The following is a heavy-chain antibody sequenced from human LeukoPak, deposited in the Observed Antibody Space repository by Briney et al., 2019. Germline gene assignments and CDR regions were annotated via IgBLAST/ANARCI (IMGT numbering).Heavy chain of an antibody. CDR1: GGSIRSSSHY. Sequence: SETLSLTCTVSGGSIRSSSHYWGWIRQPPGKGLQWIGGIYYSGSTYYNPSLKSRVTISVDTSKNQFSLKLSSVTAADTAVYYCARVSSYDYVWGSYRYYNWFDPWGQGTLVTVSS. CDR2: IYYSGST. CDR3: ARVSSYDYVWGSYRYYNWFDP. J-gene: IGHJ5*02. D-gene: IGHD3-16*02. V-gene: IGHV4-39*07.